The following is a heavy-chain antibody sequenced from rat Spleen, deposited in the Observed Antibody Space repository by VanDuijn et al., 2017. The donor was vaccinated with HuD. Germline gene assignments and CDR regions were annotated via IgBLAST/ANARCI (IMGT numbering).Heavy chain of an antibody. J-gene: IGHJ4*01. CDR2: INTDGGST. D-gene: IGHD1-6*01. CDR1: GFTFSDYY. V-gene: IGHV5-20*01. CDR3: TKKVYTTDRTYVMDA. Sequence: EVQLVESGGGLVQPGRSLKLSCVASGFTFSDYYMAWVRQAPKKGLEWVSSINTDGGSTYYPDSVKGRFTISRDNAKSTLYLQMNSLRSEDTATYYCTKKVYTTDRTYVMDAWGQGASVTVSS.